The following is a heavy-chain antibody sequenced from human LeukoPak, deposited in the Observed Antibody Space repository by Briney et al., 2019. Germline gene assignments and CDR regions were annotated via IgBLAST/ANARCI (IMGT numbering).Heavy chain of an antibody. CDR3: ATSNTQDRYCSSTSCYYYYYGMDV. CDR1: GGSISSGGHY. V-gene: IGHV4-31*03. J-gene: IGHJ6*02. D-gene: IGHD2-2*01. Sequence: SETLSLTCTVSGGSISSGGHYWSWIRQHPGKGLEWIGYIYYSGSTYYNPSLKSRVTISVDTSKNQFSLKLGSVTAADTAVYYCATSNTQDRYCSSTSCYYYYYGMDVWGQGTTVTVSS. CDR2: IYYSGST.